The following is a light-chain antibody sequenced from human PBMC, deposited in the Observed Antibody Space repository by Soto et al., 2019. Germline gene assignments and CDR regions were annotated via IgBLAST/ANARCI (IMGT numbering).Light chain of an antibody. CDR3: QQYSYWPLT. CDR1: QSVTTSY. J-gene: IGKJ4*01. Sequence: EIVMTQSPGTLSVSPGERATLSCRASQSVTTSYLAWYQQKPGQAPRLLIFGASTRAAGIPARFSGSGSGTEFTLTISSLQSEDFAVYYCQQYSYWPLTFGGGTKVDNK. V-gene: IGKV3-15*01. CDR2: GAS.